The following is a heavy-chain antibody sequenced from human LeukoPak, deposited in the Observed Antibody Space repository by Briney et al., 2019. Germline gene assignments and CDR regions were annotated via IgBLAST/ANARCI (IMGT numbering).Heavy chain of an antibody. CDR3: ARDQGRLRITIPLGSSDY. V-gene: IGHV1-2*02. Sequence: GASVKVSCKASGYTFTGYYMHWVRQAPGQGLEWMGWINPNSGGTNYAQKFQGRVTMTRDTSISTAYMELSRLRSDDTAVYYCARDQGRLRITIPLGSSDYWGQGTLVTVSS. CDR1: GYTFTGYY. D-gene: IGHD3-10*01. J-gene: IGHJ4*02. CDR2: INPNSGGT.